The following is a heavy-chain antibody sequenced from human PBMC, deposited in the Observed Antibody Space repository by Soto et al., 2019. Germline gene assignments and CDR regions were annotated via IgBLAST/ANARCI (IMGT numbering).Heavy chain of an antibody. CDR1: GFTFSSYG. J-gene: IGHJ4*02. D-gene: IGHD2-8*01. Sequence: GGSLRLSCAASGFTFSSYGMHWVRQAPGKGLEWVAVIWYDGSNKYYADSVKGRFTISRDNSKNTLYLQMNSLRAEDTAVYYCARGLQSNGAYFDYWGQGTLVTVSS. CDR2: IWYDGSNK. V-gene: IGHV3-33*01. CDR3: ARGLQSNGAYFDY.